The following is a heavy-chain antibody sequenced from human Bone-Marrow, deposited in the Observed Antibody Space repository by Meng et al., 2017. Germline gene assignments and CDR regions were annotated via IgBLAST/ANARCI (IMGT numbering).Heavy chain of an antibody. CDR3: ARGTRPLLFQH. CDR2: INHSGST. V-gene: IGHV4-34*01. D-gene: IGHD1-1*01. CDR1: GGSFSGYY. J-gene: IGHJ1*01. Sequence: VQLSEGGAGLVKPSETLSLTFAVYGGSFSGYYWSWIRQPPGKGLEWIGEINHSGSTNYNPSLKSRVTISVDTSKNQFSLKLSSVTAADTAVYYCARGTRPLLFQHWGQGTLVTVSS.